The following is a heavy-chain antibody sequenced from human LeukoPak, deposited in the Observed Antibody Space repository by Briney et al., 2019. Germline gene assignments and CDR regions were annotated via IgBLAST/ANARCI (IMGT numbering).Heavy chain of an antibody. V-gene: IGHV4-34*01. CDR2: INHSGST. CDR1: GGSFSGYY. J-gene: IGHJ5*02. CDR3: ARVVGYVDP. Sequence: SETLSLNCAVYGGSFSGYYWIWIRQPPGKGLEWIGEINHSGSTNYNPSLKSRVTISVNSSKNQFSLKLSPVTAADTAVYYCARVVGYVDPWGQGTLVTVSS. D-gene: IGHD2-15*01.